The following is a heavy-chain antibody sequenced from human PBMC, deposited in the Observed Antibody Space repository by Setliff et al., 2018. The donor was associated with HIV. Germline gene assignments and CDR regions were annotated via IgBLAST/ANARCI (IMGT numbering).Heavy chain of an antibody. CDR2: INAGNGNT. CDR3: ARDGCDGNKCYLYNWFDP. Sequence: ASVKVSCKASGYTFTSYAMHWVRQAPGQRLEWMGWINAGNGNTKYSQTFQGRVTITRDTSASTAYMELSSLRSEDTAVYYCARDGCDGNKCYLYNWFDPWGQGTMVTVSS. D-gene: IGHD2-15*01. CDR1: GYTFTSYA. J-gene: IGHJ5*01. V-gene: IGHV1-3*01.